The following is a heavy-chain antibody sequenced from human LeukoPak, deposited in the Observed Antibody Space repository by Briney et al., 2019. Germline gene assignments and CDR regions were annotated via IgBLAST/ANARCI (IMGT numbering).Heavy chain of an antibody. J-gene: IGHJ4*02. CDR1: GFTFSSYW. CDR3: AREGGYSHAFDY. Sequence: PGGSLRLSCAASGFTFSSYWMYWVRQAPGKGLVWVSRINSDGGSTSHADSVKGRFTISRDNAKNTLYLQMNSPRAEDTAVYYCAREGGYSHAFDYWGQGTLVTVSS. CDR2: INSDGGST. V-gene: IGHV3-74*01. D-gene: IGHD3-22*01.